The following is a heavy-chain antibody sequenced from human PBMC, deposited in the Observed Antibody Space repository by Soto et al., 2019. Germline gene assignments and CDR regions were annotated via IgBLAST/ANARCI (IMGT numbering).Heavy chain of an antibody. CDR3: AAGEASSRNLAPYYLDF. CDR1: GGSMRNYF. D-gene: IGHD6-13*01. CDR2: IHYSGTT. J-gene: IGHJ4*02. V-gene: IGHV4-59*01. Sequence: SETLSLTCTVSGGSMRNYFWTWIRQPPGKGLEWIGYIHYSGTTSFFPSYNPSLRSRVTISEDTSKNQFALKLLSVTTADTAVYFCAAGEASSRNLAPYYLDFWGQGTLVTVSS.